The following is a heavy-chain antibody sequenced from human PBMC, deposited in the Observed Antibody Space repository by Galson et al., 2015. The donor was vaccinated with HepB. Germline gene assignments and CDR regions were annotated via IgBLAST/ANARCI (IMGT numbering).Heavy chain of an antibody. CDR1: GFIFSNYA. D-gene: IGHD5-24*01. Sequence: SLRLSCAASGFIFSNYAMSWVRQVPGKGLEWVSTISGSIGSTYYADSVKGRFTISRDHSQSTLYLHMNGLRVVDTAVYYCVSSGGYNYWEDDFDYWGQGTLVTVSS. J-gene: IGHJ4*02. V-gene: IGHV3-23*01. CDR3: VSSGGYNYWEDDFDY. CDR2: ISGSIGST.